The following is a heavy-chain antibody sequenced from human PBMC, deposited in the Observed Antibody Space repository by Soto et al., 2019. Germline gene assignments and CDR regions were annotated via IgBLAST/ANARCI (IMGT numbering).Heavy chain of an antibody. Sequence: VPVEVCCKESGHTLTGYYMRSVRQAQKQGLEWMGWISAYNGNTNYAQKLQGRVTMTTDTSTSTAYMELRSLRSDDTAVYYCARDDYGDYYYYGMDVWGQGTTVTVSS. J-gene: IGHJ6*02. CDR2: ISAYNGNT. V-gene: IGHV1-18*04. CDR3: ARDDYGDYYYYGMDV. CDR1: GHTLTGYY. D-gene: IGHD4-17*01.